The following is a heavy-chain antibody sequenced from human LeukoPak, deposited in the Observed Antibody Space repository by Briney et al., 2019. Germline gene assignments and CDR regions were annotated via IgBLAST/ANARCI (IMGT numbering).Heavy chain of an antibody. Sequence: ASVKVSCKASGYTFTGYYVHWVRQAPGQGLEWMGRINSNSGGTNYAQKFQGRFTMTRDTSISTAYMELSRLTSDDTAVYYCVGDQGAYWGQGTLVTVSS. CDR3: VGDQGAY. J-gene: IGHJ4*02. CDR1: GYTFTGYY. V-gene: IGHV1-2*02. D-gene: IGHD1-26*01. CDR2: INSNSGGT.